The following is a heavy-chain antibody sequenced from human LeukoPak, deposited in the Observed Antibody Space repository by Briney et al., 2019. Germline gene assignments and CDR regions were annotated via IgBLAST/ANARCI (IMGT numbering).Heavy chain of an antibody. J-gene: IGHJ4*02. CDR2: IYPGDSDV. D-gene: IGHD3-10*01. CDR1: GYTFASSW. Sequence: GESLKISCKGSGYTFASSWIGWVRQLPGKGLEWMGIIYPGDSDVTYSPSFQGQVTISADKSISTAYLQWSSLKASDTAMYFCARQFNSGGGGYYWGGFDYWGQGTLVSVSS. CDR3: ARQFNSGGGGYYWGGFDY. V-gene: IGHV5-51*01.